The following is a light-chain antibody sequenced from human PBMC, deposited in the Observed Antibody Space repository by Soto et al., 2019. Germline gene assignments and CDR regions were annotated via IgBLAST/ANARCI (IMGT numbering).Light chain of an antibody. V-gene: IGLV2-8*01. CDR3: SSYAGSSNFVI. CDR1: SSDVGGYKY. J-gene: IGLJ2*01. CDR2: EVS. Sequence: QSALTQPPSASGSPGQSVTISCTGTSSDVGGYKYVSWYQQHPGKAPKLMIYEVSDRPSGVPDRFSGSKSGNTASLTFSGLQDDDEADYYCSSYAGSSNFVIFGAGTQLTV.